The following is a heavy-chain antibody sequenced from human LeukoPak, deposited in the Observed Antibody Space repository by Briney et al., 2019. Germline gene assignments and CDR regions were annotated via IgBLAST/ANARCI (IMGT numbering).Heavy chain of an antibody. CDR2: ISGSGGST. V-gene: IGHV3-23*01. Sequence: PGGSLRLSCAASGFTFSSYAMSWVRQAPGKGLEWASAISGSGGSTYYADSVKGRFTISRDNPKNTLYLQMNSLRAEDTAVYYCARVGSGSYFLDGFDIWGQGTMVTVSS. J-gene: IGHJ3*02. CDR3: ARVGSGSYFLDGFDI. CDR1: GFTFSSYA. D-gene: IGHD1-26*01.